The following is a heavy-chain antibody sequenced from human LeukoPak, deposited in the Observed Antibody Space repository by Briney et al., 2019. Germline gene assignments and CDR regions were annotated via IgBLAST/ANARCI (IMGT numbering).Heavy chain of an antibody. J-gene: IGHJ4*02. D-gene: IGHD5-18*01. V-gene: IGHV1-69*05. CDR2: IIPIFGTA. CDR3: ARGLAPPGYSYGPVDY. CDR1: GGTFSSYA. Sequence: SVKVSCKASGGTFSSYAISWVRQAPGQGLEWMGGIIPIFGTANYAQKFQGRVTITTDESTSTAYMELSRLRSDDTAVYYCARGLAPPGYSYGPVDYWGQGTLVTVSS.